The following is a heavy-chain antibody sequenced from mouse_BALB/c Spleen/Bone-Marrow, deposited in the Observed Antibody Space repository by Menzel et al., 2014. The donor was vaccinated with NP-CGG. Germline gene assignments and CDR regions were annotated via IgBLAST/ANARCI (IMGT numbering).Heavy chain of an antibody. J-gene: IGHJ3*01. Sequence: WVKQRPEQGLEWIGRIDPANGNTKYDPKFQGKATITADTSSNTAYLQLSSLTSEDTAVYYCARWLPLAYWGQGTLVTVSA. CDR3: ARWLPLAY. D-gene: IGHD2-2*01. V-gene: IGHV14-3*02. CDR2: IDPANGNT.